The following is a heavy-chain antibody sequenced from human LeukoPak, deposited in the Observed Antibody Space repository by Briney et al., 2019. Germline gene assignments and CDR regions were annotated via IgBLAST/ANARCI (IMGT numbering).Heavy chain of an antibody. Sequence: ASLKVSCKASGYTFTGYYMYWVRQAPGQGLGWVGGINPTSGGTNYAQKFQGRVTVTRDTSISTAYMELSRLRSDDTAVYYCARGRGYYDSSGYLILDAFDIWGQGTMVTVSS. J-gene: IGHJ3*02. D-gene: IGHD3-22*01. CDR2: INPTSGGT. V-gene: IGHV1-2*02. CDR3: ARGRGYYDSSGYLILDAFDI. CDR1: GYTFTGYY.